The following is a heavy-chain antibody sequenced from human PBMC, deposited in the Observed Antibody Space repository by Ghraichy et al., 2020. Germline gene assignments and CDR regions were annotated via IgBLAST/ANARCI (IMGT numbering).Heavy chain of an antibody. D-gene: IGHD3-22*01. Sequence: GGSLRLSCAASGFTFSSYAMSWVRQAPGKGLEWVSAISGSGGSTYYADSVKGRFTISRDNSKNTLYLQMNSLRAEDTAVYYCAKDRSYYYDSGRSSNWFDPWGQGTLVTVSS. CDR1: GFTFSSYA. CDR2: ISGSGGST. V-gene: IGHV3-23*01. CDR3: AKDRSYYYDSGRSSNWFDP. J-gene: IGHJ5*02.